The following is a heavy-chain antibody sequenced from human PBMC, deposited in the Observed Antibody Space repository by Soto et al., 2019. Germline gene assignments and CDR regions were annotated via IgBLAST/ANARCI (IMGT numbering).Heavy chain of an antibody. D-gene: IGHD3-9*01. V-gene: IGHV3-33*01. J-gene: IGHJ4*02. CDR1: GFTFSSYG. Sequence: PGGSLRLSCAASGFTFSSYGMHWVRQAPGKGLEWVAVIWYDGSNKYYADSVKGRFTISRDNSKNTLYLQMNSLRAEDTAVYYCARDLHQLRYFDWFDYWGQGTLVTVSS. CDR2: IWYDGSNK. CDR3: ARDLHQLRYFDWFDY.